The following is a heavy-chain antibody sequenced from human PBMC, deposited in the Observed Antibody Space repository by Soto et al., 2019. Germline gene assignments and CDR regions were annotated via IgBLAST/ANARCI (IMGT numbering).Heavy chain of an antibody. CDR2: ISSSSSYI. J-gene: IGHJ4*02. V-gene: IGHV3-21*01. Sequence: GGSLRLSCAASGFTFSSYSMNWVRQAPGKGLEWVSSISSSSSYIYYADSVKGRFTISRDNAKNSLYLQMNSLRAEDTAVYYCARVGYGSGSYYSDYWGQGTLVTVSS. D-gene: IGHD3-10*01. CDR1: GFTFSSYS. CDR3: ARVGYGSGSYYSDY.